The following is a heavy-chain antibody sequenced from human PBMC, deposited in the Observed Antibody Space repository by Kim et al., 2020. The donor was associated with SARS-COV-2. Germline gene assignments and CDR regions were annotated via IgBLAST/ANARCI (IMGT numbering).Heavy chain of an antibody. CDR1: GFTFSSYG. J-gene: IGHJ6*02. D-gene: IGHD2-15*01. CDR2: ISYDGSNK. CDR3: AKGVGDCSGGSCYYYYYYGMDV. Sequence: GGSLRLSCAASGFTFSSYGMHWVRQAPGKGLEWVAVISYDGSNKYYADSVKGRFTISRDNSKNTLYLQMNSLRAEDTAVYYCAKGVGDCSGGSCYYYYYYGMDVWGQGTTVTVSS. V-gene: IGHV3-30*18.